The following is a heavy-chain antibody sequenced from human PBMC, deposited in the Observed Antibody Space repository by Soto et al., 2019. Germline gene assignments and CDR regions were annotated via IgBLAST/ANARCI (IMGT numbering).Heavy chain of an antibody. V-gene: IGHV3-43*01. CDR3: AKDKGRDDYKTYYYYGMDV. Sequence: EVQLVESGGVVVQPGGSLRLSCAASGFTFDDYTMHWVRQAPGKGLEWVSLISWDGGSTYYADSVKGRFTISRDNSKNSLYLQMNSLRTEDTALYYCAKDKGRDDYKTYYYYGMDVWGQGTTVTVSS. D-gene: IGHD4-4*01. CDR1: GFTFDDYT. CDR2: ISWDGGST. J-gene: IGHJ6*02.